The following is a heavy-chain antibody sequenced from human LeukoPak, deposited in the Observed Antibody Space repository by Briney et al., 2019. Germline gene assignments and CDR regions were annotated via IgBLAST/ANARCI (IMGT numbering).Heavy chain of an antibody. CDR3: AKSPRAAWGSNFHYHYMDV. V-gene: IGHV3-23*01. CDR2: ISGSGSST. D-gene: IGHD7-27*01. CDR1: GFTFSSYV. J-gene: IGHJ6*03. Sequence: GGSLRLSCAASGFTFSSYVMNWVRQAPGKGLEWVSSISGSGSSTYNADSVKGRFTISRDNSRNTLSLQMNSLRAEDTAVYYCAKSPRAAWGSNFHYHYMDVWGKGTTVTVSS.